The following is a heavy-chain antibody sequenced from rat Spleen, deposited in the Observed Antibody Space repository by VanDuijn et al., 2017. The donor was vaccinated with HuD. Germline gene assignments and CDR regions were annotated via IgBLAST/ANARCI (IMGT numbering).Heavy chain of an antibody. CDR2: ISNDDRHT. J-gene: IGHJ1*01. V-gene: IGHV5-7*01. Sequence: EVQLVESDGGLVRPGRSLKLSCAASGFTFSDYNMAWVRQAPKKGLEWVAIISNDDRHTYYRDSVKGRFTISRDNAKSTLYLQMDSLGSEDTATYYCTTVVGDSYWYFDFWGPGTMVTVSS. CDR3: TTVVGDSYWYFDF. CDR1: GFTFSDYN. D-gene: IGHD1-1*01.